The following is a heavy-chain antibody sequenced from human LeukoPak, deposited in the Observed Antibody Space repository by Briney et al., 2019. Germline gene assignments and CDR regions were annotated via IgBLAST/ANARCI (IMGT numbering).Heavy chain of an antibody. J-gene: IGHJ4*02. CDR1: AFTFDDYG. CDR3: ARDGESGGYCWVSYFDY. CDR2: INWNGGST. V-gene: IGHV3-20*03. D-gene: IGHD2-21*01. Sequence: GGSLRLSSAASAFTFDDYGMSWVRQAPGQGLEWVSGINWNGGSTGYEDSVKGRFTTYRDNTTTSLYLQRLSSRDEAAALYSCARDGESGGYCWVSYFDYWGQGTLVTVSS.